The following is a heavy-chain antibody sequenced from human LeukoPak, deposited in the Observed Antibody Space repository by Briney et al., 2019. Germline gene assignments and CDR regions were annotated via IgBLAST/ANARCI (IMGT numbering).Heavy chain of an antibody. CDR1: GGSISSYY. Sequence: SETLSLTCTVSGGSISSYYWSWIRQPPGKGLEWIGYIYYSGSTNYNPSLKSRVTISVDTSKNQFSLKLSSVTAADTAVYYCARGDIVVVPAAPWSCYYGMDVWGQGTTVTVSS. J-gene: IGHJ6*02. V-gene: IGHV4-59*01. CDR2: IYYSGST. D-gene: IGHD2-2*01. CDR3: ARGDIVVVPAAPWSCYYGMDV.